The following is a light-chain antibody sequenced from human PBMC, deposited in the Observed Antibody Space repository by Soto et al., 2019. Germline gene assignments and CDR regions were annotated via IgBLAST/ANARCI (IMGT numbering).Light chain of an antibody. CDR3: QHRQNWTSWT. V-gene: IGKV3D-15*01. CDR1: QSVGSN. J-gene: IGKJ1*01. Sequence: EMVMTQSPATLSVSPGERATLSCRASQSVGSNLAWYQQKPGQAPRLLIYAASTRATGIPARFSGSGSGTDVTLTIRSLGREDFAVYAGQHRQNWTSWTFGQGTQVDIK. CDR2: AAS.